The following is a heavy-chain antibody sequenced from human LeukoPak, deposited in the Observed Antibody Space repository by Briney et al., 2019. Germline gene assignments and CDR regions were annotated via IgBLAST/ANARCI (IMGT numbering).Heavy chain of an antibody. J-gene: IGHJ5*02. CDR2: INHSGST. Sequence: SETLSLTCAVYGGSFSGYYWSWIRQPPGKGLEWIGEINHSGSTNYNLSLKSRVTISVDTSKNQFSLKLSSVTAADTAVYYCAREGGYCSSTSCYYKFNWFDPWGQGTLVTVSS. V-gene: IGHV4-34*01. D-gene: IGHD2-2*01. CDR3: AREGGYCSSTSCYYKFNWFDP. CDR1: GGSFSGYY.